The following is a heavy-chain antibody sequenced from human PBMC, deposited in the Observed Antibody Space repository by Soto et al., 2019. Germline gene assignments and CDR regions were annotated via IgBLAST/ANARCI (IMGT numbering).Heavy chain of an antibody. Sequence: PSETLSLTCTVSGGSISSYYWSWIRQPPGKGLEWIGYIYYSGSTNYNPSLKSRVTISVDTSKNQFSLKLSSVTAADTAVYYCARGGGSSWSGPYTGFAPWGQGTLVTVSS. V-gene: IGHV4-59*01. CDR3: ARGGGSSWSGPYTGFAP. D-gene: IGHD6-13*01. CDR1: GGSISSYY. J-gene: IGHJ5*02. CDR2: IYYSGST.